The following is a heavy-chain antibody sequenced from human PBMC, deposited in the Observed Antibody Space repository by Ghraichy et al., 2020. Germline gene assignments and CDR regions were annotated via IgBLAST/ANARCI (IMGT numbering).Heavy chain of an antibody. CDR2: IKSETSGGTI. CDR1: GFAFSNAW. CDR3: TTNLAY. V-gene: IGHV3-15*01. J-gene: IGHJ4*02. D-gene: IGHD1-14*01. Sequence: GGSLRLSCAASGFAFSNAWMSWVRQAPGKGLEWVGRIKSETSGGTIEYAAPVQHRFTISRDDSKNTLYLQMNSLKTEDTAVYYCTTNLAYLGRGTLVTVSS.